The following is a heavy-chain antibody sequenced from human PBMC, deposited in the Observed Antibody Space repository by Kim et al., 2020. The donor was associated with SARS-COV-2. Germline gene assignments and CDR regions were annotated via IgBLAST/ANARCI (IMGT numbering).Heavy chain of an antibody. CDR1: GFTFNTYG. CDR2: ISYDGSHK. D-gene: IGHD1-26*01. V-gene: IGHV3-30*03. Sequence: GGSLRLSCAASGFTFNTYGMHWVRQAPGKGLEWVAVISYDGSHKYYVDSVKGRFTISRDNSKNTLYLQMNSLRIEDTAVYYCARSFSGRYFGYDYWGRGSLVTVSA. CDR3: ARSFSGRYFGYDY. J-gene: IGHJ4*02.